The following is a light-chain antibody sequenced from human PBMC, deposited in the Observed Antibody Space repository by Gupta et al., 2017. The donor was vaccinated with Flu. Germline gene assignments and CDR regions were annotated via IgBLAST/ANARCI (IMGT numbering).Light chain of an antibody. CDR3: QQSDSTLALT. CDR2: AAF. V-gene: IGKV1-39*01. Sequence: DIQMTQSPSSLSASVGDRVTITCRASQSISSYLNWYQQKPGKAPKLLIYAAFSLQSGVPSRFSGSGSGTDVTLTISSRQPEDFATYYCQQSDSTLALTFGGGTKVEIK. CDR1: QSISSY. J-gene: IGKJ4*01.